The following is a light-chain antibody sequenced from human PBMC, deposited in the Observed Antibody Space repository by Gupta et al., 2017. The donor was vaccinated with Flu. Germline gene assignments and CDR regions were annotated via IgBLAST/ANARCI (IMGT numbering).Light chain of an antibody. Sequence: DIVMTQSPHSLPVSLGERATINCKSSQSVLYSTNNKNYLAWYQQKPGQPPHLLIYWATTRDAGVPDRFSGSGSGTDCTITISSLQAEDVAVYYCQQYDSSPTFGQGTRLEIK. V-gene: IGKV4-1*01. J-gene: IGKJ5*01. CDR1: QSVLYSTNNKNY. CDR3: QQYDSSPT. CDR2: WAT.